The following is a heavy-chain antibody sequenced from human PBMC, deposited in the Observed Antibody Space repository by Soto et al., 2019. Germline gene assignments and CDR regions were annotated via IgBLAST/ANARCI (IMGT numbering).Heavy chain of an antibody. CDR3: AKDKIRSRVAVADTFDY. Sequence: QVQLVESGGGVVQPGRSLRLSCAASGFTFSSYGMHWVRQAPGKGLEWVAVISYDGSNKYYADSVKGRFTISRDNSKNTLYLQMNSLSAEDTAVYYCAKDKIRSRVAVADTFDYRGQGTLVTVSS. CDR1: GFTFSSYG. V-gene: IGHV3-30*18. J-gene: IGHJ4*02. CDR2: ISYDGSNK. D-gene: IGHD6-19*01.